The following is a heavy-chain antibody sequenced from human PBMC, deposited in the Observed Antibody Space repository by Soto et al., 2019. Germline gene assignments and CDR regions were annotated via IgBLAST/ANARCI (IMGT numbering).Heavy chain of an antibody. D-gene: IGHD3-22*01. V-gene: IGHV1-18*04. J-gene: IGHJ4*02. CDR2: ISAYNGNT. CDR1: GYTFTSYY. CDR3: ARVYDSSGYYYASSYFDY. Sequence: ASVKVSCKASGYTFTSYYMHWVRQAPGQGLEWMGWISAYNGNTNYAQKLQGRVTMTTDTSTSTAYMELRSLRSDDTAVYYCARVYDSSGYYYASSYFDYWGQGTLVTVSS.